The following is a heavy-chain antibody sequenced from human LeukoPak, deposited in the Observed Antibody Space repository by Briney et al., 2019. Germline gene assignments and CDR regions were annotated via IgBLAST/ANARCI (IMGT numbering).Heavy chain of an antibody. CDR1: GYTFTSYS. CDR2: INPGNANT. Sequence: GASVKVSCKASGYTFTSYSMHWVRQAPGQRLEWMGWINPGNANTKYSQNFQGRVTISRDTIASTAYMELSSLRSEDTAVYYCARDGPAAGHAFDYWGQGTLVTVSS. CDR3: ARDGPAAGHAFDY. V-gene: IGHV1-3*01. J-gene: IGHJ4*02.